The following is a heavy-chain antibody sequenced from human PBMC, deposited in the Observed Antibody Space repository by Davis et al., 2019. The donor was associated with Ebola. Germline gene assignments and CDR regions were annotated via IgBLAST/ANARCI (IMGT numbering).Heavy chain of an antibody. D-gene: IGHD2-2*01. Sequence: MPGGSLRLSCAVYGGSFSGYYWSWIRQPPGKGLEWIGEINHSGSTNYNLSLKSRVTISVDTSKNQFSLKLSSVTAADTAVYYCARGFSNIVVVPAASWFDPWGQGTLVTVSS. CDR1: GGSFSGYY. CDR2: INHSGST. J-gene: IGHJ5*02. V-gene: IGHV4-34*01. CDR3: ARGFSNIVVVPAASWFDP.